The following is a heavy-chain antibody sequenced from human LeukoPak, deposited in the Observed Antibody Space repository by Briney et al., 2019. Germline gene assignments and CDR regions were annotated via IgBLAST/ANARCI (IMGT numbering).Heavy chain of an antibody. Sequence: SETLSLTCSVSGYSFTSGHYWGWIRQPPGKGLEWIANIYHTGSAHYNPSLKSRVTISVDTSKNQFSLKLSSVTAADTAVYYCARYCTSTTCILRGFDYWGQGSLVTVSS. CDR3: ARYCTSTTCILRGFDY. CDR1: GYSFTSGHY. D-gene: IGHD2-2*01. V-gene: IGHV4-38-2*01. J-gene: IGHJ4*02. CDR2: IYHTGSA.